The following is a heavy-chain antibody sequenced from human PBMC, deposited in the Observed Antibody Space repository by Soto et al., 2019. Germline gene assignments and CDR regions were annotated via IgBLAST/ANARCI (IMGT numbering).Heavy chain of an antibody. CDR1: GFTFSSYA. J-gene: IGHJ5*02. Sequence: GGSLRLSCAASGFTFSSYAMSWVRQAPGKGLEWVSAISGSGGSTYYADSVKGRFTISRDNSKNTLYLQMNSLRAEDTAVYYCAKDRPPPLAVAGLQYNWFDPWGQGTLVTSPQ. D-gene: IGHD6-19*01. CDR2: ISGSGGST. V-gene: IGHV3-23*01. CDR3: AKDRPPPLAVAGLQYNWFDP.